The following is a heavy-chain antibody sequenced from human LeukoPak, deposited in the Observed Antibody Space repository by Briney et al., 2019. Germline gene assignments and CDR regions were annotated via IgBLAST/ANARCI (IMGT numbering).Heavy chain of an antibody. D-gene: IGHD3-22*01. CDR2: IYYSGST. CDR1: GGSISSHY. J-gene: IGHJ4*02. V-gene: IGHV4-59*11. CDR3: ARAPYYYDSSGYYSPFDY. Sequence: SEPLSLTCTVSGGSISSHYWSWIRQPPGKGLEWIGYIYYSGSTNYNPSLKSRVTISVDTSKNQFSLKLSSVTAADTAVYYCARAPYYYDSSGYYSPFDYWGQGTLVTVSS.